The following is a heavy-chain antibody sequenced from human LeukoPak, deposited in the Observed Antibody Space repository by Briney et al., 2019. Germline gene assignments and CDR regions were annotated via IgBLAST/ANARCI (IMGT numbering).Heavy chain of an antibody. J-gene: IGHJ3*02. CDR2: IKSNADGGTT. Sequence: GGSLRLSCAASGFTFTNAWMSWVRQAPGKALEWVGRIKSNADGGTTDYPAPVKGRFTISRDDSKNMLYLQMNSLNTEDTAVYYCTTSVFTGPWRGAFDIWGQGTMVTVSS. CDR1: GFTFTNAW. D-gene: IGHD1-1*01. V-gene: IGHV3-15*01. CDR3: TTSVFTGPWRGAFDI.